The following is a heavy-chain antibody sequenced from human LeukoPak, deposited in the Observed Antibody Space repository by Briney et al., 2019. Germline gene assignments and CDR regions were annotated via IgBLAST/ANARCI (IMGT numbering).Heavy chain of an antibody. V-gene: IGHV3-33*01. Sequence: PGGFLRLSCAASGFTFSSFGMHWVRQAPGKGLEWVAVIWSDGSNKYYAYSVKGRFTISRDNSKNTLYLQMNSLRAEDTAVYYCARGYDYGDYGVVEWGQGTLVTVSS. CDR3: ARGYDYGDYGVVE. D-gene: IGHD4-17*01. CDR1: GFTFSSFG. CDR2: IWSDGSNK. J-gene: IGHJ4*02.